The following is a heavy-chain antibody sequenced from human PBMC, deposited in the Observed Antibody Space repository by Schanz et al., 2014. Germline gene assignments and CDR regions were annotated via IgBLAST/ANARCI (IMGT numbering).Heavy chain of an antibody. Sequence: VQLVESGGGVVQPGGSLRLSCAASGFTFSNHALSWVRQAPGKGLEWVSNISPTGSSTYYADSVKGRFTISRDNSKNTLFLQMSSLRAEDTAVYYCARDGDFDYWGQGTLVTVSS. CDR2: ISPTGSST. CDR3: ARDGDFDY. V-gene: IGHV3-23*04. CDR1: GFTFSNHA. J-gene: IGHJ4*02.